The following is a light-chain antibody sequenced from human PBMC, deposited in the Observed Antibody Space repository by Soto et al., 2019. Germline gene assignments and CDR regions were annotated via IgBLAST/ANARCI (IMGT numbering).Light chain of an antibody. CDR3: QQRSNWPLT. V-gene: IGKV3-11*01. J-gene: IGKJ2*01. CDR1: QSVSSD. Sequence: EILLTQSPATLSLSPGERATLSCRASQSVSSDLAWYQLKPGQAPRLLIYDASNRATGIPARFSGSGSGTDFTLTISTLEPADFAVYYCQQRSNWPLTFGQGTKLEIK. CDR2: DAS.